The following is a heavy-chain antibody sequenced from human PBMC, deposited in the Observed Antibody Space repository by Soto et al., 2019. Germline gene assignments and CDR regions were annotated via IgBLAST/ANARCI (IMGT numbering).Heavy chain of an antibody. CDR2: IYHSGST. V-gene: IGHV4-4*02. Sequence: QVQLQESGPGLVKPSGTLSLTCAVSGGSISSSNWWSWVRQPPGKGLEWIGEIYHSGSTNYKPSLKSRVTISVDQSKNQFSLKLSSVTAADTAVYYCARAFQGEPLFFDYWGQGTLVTVSS. J-gene: IGHJ4*02. D-gene: IGHD1-26*01. CDR1: GGSISSSNW. CDR3: ARAFQGEPLFFDY.